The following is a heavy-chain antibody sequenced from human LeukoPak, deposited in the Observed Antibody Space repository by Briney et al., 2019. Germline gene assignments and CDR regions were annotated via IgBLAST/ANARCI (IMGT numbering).Heavy chain of an antibody. Sequence: GGSLRLSCAASGFTFSDYYMSWIRQAPGKGLEWVSYISSSGSTIYYADSVKGRFTISRDNAKNSLYLQMNSLRAEDTAVYYCARRNEVSWFNTDAFDNWGQGTMVTVSS. V-gene: IGHV3-11*01. J-gene: IGHJ3*02. CDR1: GFTFSDYY. D-gene: IGHD1-1*01. CDR2: ISSSGSTI. CDR3: ARRNEVSWFNTDAFDN.